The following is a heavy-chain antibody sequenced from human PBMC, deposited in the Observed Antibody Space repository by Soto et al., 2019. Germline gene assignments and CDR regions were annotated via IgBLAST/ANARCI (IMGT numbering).Heavy chain of an antibody. CDR3: ASDVNTSYGMYV. J-gene: IGHJ6*02. V-gene: IGHV4-30-4*01. CDR1: GASISSDDYY. CDR2: ISYSGST. Sequence: SETLSLTCSISGASISSDDYYWSWFRQPPGKGLEWIGYISYSGSTYYNPSLKSRITISVDTSKTQFSLILSSVTAADTAVFYCASDVNTSYGMYVWGQGTTVTVSS.